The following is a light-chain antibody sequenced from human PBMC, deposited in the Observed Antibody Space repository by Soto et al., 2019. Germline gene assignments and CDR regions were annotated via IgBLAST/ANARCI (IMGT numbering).Light chain of an antibody. CDR2: AGT. J-gene: IGLJ2*01. CDR3: CAYTGTDTL. CDR1: SSGVVSSNV. Sequence: QSALAQPASVSGSPGQSITISCAGVSSGVVSSNVVSWYQQHPGTAPKLLIYAGTKRPSGISDRFSSSKSGSTASLTISGLQAEDEADYYCCAYTGTDTLFGGGTKLSVL. V-gene: IGLV2-23*03.